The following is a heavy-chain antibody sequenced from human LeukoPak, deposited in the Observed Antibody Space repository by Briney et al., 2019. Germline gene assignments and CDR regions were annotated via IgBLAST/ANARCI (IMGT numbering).Heavy chain of an antibody. CDR2: INHSGST. V-gene: IGHV4-34*01. CDR3: ARGGIQLWKT. J-gene: IGHJ5*02. CDR1: GGSLSGYY. D-gene: IGHD5-18*01. Sequence: SETLSLTCAVYGGSLSGYYWSWIRQPPGKGLEWIGEINHSGSTNYNPSLKSRVTISVDTSKNQFSLKLSSVTAADTAVYYCARGGIQLWKTWGQGTLVTVSS.